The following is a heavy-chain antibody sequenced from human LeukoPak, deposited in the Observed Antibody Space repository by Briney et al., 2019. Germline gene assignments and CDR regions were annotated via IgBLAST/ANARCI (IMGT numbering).Heavy chain of an antibody. CDR3: AKNSRSSGYYLDY. V-gene: IGHV3-23*01. D-gene: IGHD3-22*01. J-gene: IGHJ4*02. Sequence: GGSLRLSCAASGFTFSSNGMSWVRQAPGKGLEWVSSITGSGGNTYYADSVKGRFTISRDNFKNTLYLQMNSLRAEDTALYYCAKNSRSSGYYLDYWGQGTLVTVSS. CDR1: GFTFSSNG. CDR2: ITGSGGNT.